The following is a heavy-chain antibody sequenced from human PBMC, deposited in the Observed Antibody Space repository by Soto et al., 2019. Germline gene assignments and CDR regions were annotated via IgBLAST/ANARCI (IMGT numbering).Heavy chain of an antibody. CDR3: AIDYDILTGYYSGPTFYYYGMDV. V-gene: IGHV1-69*13. CDR2: IIPIFGTA. Sequence: GASVKVSCKASGGTFSSYAISWVRQAPGQGLEWMGGIIPIFGTANYAQKFQGRVTITADESTSTAYMELSSLRSEDTAVYYCAIDYDILTGYYSGPTFYYYGMDVWGQGTTVTVSS. J-gene: IGHJ6*02. CDR1: GGTFSSYA. D-gene: IGHD3-9*01.